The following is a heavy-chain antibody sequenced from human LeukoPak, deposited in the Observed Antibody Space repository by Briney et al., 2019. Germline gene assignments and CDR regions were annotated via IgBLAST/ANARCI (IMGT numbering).Heavy chain of an antibody. CDR2: ISGSGGST. Sequence: GGALRLSRAASGFTFSSYAMSWVRQAPGKGVEWVSAISGSGGSTYYADSVRGGSTISTDNTKNTLYLQINSLRGEDTAVYYCAKDSFTAAMHTYSFDYWGRGTLVTASS. D-gene: IGHD2-2*01. J-gene: IGHJ4*02. CDR1: GFTFSSYA. CDR3: AKDSFTAAMHTYSFDY. V-gene: IGHV3-23*01.